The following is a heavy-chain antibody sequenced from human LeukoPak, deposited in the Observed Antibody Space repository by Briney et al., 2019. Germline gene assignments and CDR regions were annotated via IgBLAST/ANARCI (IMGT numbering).Heavy chain of an antibody. Sequence: SETLSLTCTVSGVSISSYYWSWIRQPPGKGLEWIGYIDYSGNTSYNPSLKSRVTISVDTSKNQFSLKLSSVTAADTAVYYCARWYYDSSGYRYFDYWGQGTLVTVSS. CDR2: IDYSGNT. V-gene: IGHV4-59*01. CDR3: ARWYYDSSGYRYFDY. J-gene: IGHJ4*02. D-gene: IGHD3-22*01. CDR1: GVSISSYY.